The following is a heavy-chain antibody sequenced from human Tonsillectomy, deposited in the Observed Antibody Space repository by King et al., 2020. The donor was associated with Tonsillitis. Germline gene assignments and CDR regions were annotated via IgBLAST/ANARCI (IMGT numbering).Heavy chain of an antibody. CDR3: ASSPSSGWPRLFDF. Sequence: VQLVESGGGLVNPGGSLRLSCAASGFTFSDYSMNWVRQAPGKGLEWVSSISSGSSYIYYADSMKGRFTISRDNAKNSLYLQMDSLRAEDTAVYYCASSPSSGWPRLFDFWGQETLVTVSS. J-gene: IGHJ4*02. CDR2: ISSGSSYI. D-gene: IGHD6-19*01. CDR1: GFTFSDYS. V-gene: IGHV3-21*01.